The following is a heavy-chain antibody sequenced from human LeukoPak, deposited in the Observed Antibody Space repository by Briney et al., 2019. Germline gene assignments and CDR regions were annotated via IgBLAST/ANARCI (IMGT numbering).Heavy chain of an antibody. CDR1: GGSVSSGSYY. CDR2: IYYSGCT. J-gene: IGHJ4*02. Sequence: PSETLSLTCTVSGGSVSSGSYYWSWIRQPPGKGLEWIGYIYYSGCTNYNPSLKSRVTISVDTSKNQFSLKLSSVTAADTAVYYCAGEWRLDYWGQGTLVTVSS. V-gene: IGHV4-61*01. CDR3: AGEWRLDY. D-gene: IGHD3-10*01.